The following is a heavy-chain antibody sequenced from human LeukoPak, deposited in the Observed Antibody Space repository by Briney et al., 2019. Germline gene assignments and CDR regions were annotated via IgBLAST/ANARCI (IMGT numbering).Heavy chain of an antibody. CDR3: ARVTSCSSTSCYTVFDY. Sequence: GGSLRLSCAASGFTFSSYAMSWVRQAPGKGLEWVSAISGSGASTYYADSVKGRFTISRDNSKNTLYLQMSSLRAEDTAVYYCARVTSCSSTSCYTVFDYWGQGTLVTVSS. CDR1: GFTFSSYA. D-gene: IGHD2-2*02. J-gene: IGHJ4*02. CDR2: ISGSGAST. V-gene: IGHV3-23*01.